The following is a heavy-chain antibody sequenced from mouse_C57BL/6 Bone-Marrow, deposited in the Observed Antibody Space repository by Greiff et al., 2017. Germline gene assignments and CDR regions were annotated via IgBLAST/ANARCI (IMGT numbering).Heavy chain of an antibody. Sequence: QVQLQQPGAELVKPGASVKLSCKASGYTFTSYWMQWVKQRPGQGLEWIGEIDPSDSYTNYNQKFKGKATLTVDTSSSTAYMQLSSLTSADSAVYYGAREADGDNKGYAIDYWGQGTSVTVSS. V-gene: IGHV1-50*01. D-gene: IGHD2-13*01. CDR3: AREADGDNKGYAIDY. CDR2: IDPSDSYT. J-gene: IGHJ4*01. CDR1: GYTFTSYW.